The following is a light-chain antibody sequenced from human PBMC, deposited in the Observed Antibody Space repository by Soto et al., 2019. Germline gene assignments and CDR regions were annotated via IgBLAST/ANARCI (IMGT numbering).Light chain of an antibody. Sequence: QSALTQPPSVSEAPRQMVTISCSGSSSNIGNNAVNWYQQLPGKAPKLLIYYDDLLPSGVSDRFSGSKSGTSASLAISGLQSEDEADYYCAAWDDSLNGYVFGTGTKVT. V-gene: IGLV1-36*01. CDR2: YDD. CDR1: SSNIGNNA. CDR3: AAWDDSLNGYV. J-gene: IGLJ1*01.